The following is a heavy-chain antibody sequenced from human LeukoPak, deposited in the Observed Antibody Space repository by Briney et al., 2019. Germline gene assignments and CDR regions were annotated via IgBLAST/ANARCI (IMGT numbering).Heavy chain of an antibody. CDR2: IIPIFGTA. D-gene: IGHD6-6*01. Sequence: ASVKVSCKASGGTFSSYAISWVRQAPGQGLEWMGGIIPIFGTANYAQKFQGRVTITADESTSTAYMELSSLRSEDTAVYYCAREYSSSSNAFDIWGQGTMVTVSS. J-gene: IGHJ3*02. CDR3: AREYSSSSNAFDI. V-gene: IGHV1-69*13. CDR1: GGTFSSYA.